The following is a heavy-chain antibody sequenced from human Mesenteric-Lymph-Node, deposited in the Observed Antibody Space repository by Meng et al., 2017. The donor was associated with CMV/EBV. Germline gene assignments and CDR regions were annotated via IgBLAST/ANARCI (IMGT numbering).Heavy chain of an antibody. D-gene: IGHD4-11*01. CDR1: GGSIRSSSYY. Sequence: LTCTVSGGSIRSSSYYWGWIRQTAGKGMEWIGSIYYSGSTYYNPSLKSRVTISVDTSKNQFSLKLTSVTAAETAVYYCASYDYPPSVWGQGTLVTVSS. J-gene: IGHJ4*02. CDR2: IYYSGST. CDR3: ASYDYPPSV. V-gene: IGHV4-39*01.